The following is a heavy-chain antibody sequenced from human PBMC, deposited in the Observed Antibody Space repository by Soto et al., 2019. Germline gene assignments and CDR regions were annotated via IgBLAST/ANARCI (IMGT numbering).Heavy chain of an antibody. CDR1: GYTFTGYY. Sequence: ASVKVSCKASGYTFTGYYMHGVRQAPGQGLEWMGWINPNSGGTNYAQKFQGRVTMTRDTSISTAYMELSRLRSDDTAVYYCARDRQVGSSWYGGLSYGMDVWGQGTTVTVSS. CDR3: ARDRQVGSSWYGGLSYGMDV. J-gene: IGHJ6*02. V-gene: IGHV1-2*02. D-gene: IGHD6-13*01. CDR2: INPNSGGT.